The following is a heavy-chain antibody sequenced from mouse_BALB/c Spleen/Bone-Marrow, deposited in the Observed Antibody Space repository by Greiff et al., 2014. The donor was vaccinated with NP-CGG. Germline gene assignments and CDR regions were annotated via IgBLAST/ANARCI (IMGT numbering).Heavy chain of an antibody. Sequence: VKLVESGAELVRPGTAVNVSCKASGYAFTNYLIEWVKQRPGQGLEWIGVINPGSGGANYNEKFKGKATLTADKSSSTAYMQLSSLASDDSAVYFCARFGRYYFDYWGQGTTLTVSS. CDR3: ARFGRYYFDY. J-gene: IGHJ2*01. CDR2: INPGSGGA. CDR1: GYAFTNYL. V-gene: IGHV1-54*01.